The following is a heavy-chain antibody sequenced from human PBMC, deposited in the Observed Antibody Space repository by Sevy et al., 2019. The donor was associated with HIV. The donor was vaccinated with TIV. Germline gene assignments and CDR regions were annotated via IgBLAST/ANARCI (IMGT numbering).Heavy chain of an antibody. V-gene: IGHV4-61*01. D-gene: IGHD3-10*01. CDR3: ARSLWFGERTNWFDP. Sequence: SETLSLTCTVSGGSVSSGSYYWSWIRQPPGKGLEWIGYIYYSGSTNYNPSLKSRVTISVDTSKNQFSLKLSSVTAADTAVYYCARSLWFGERTNWFDPWGQRTLVTVSS. CDR1: GGSVSSGSYY. CDR2: IYYSGST. J-gene: IGHJ5*02.